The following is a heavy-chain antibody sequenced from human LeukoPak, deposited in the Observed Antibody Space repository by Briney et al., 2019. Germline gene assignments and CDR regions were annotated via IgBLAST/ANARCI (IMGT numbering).Heavy chain of an antibody. V-gene: IGHV4-39*01. CDR2: IYYSGST. Sequence: SETLSLTCTVSGGSISSSNYYWGWIRQPPGKGLGWIGSIYYSGSTYYNPSLNNRVTMSVDTSKNQFSLKLRFVTAADTAVYFCARIRLTVAGGVFNYWGQGTLVTVSS. J-gene: IGHJ4*02. CDR1: GGSISSSNYY. D-gene: IGHD6-19*01. CDR3: ARIRLTVAGGVFNY.